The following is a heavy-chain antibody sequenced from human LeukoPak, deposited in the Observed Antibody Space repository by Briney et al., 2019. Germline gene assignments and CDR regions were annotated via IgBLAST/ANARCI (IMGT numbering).Heavy chain of an antibody. J-gene: IGHJ4*02. V-gene: IGHV4-31*03. Sequence: SETLSLTCTVSGGSIGSGGYYWSWIRQHPGKGLEWIGYIYYSGSTYYNPSLKSRLTISVDTSKNQFSLKLSSVTAADTAVYYCARTTVVAKYFDYWGQGTLVTVSS. CDR2: IYYSGST. CDR3: ARTTVVAKYFDY. D-gene: IGHD4-23*01. CDR1: GGSIGSGGYY.